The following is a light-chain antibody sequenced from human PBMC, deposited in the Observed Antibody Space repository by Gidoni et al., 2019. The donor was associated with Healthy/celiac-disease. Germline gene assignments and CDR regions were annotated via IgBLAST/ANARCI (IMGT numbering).Light chain of an antibody. Sequence: DIQMTQSPSSLSASVGDRVTITCRASQSISSYLNWYQQKPGKAPKLLIYAASSLQSGVPSRFSGSGSGTDFTLTISSLQPEDFATYYCQQSYSTPVTFXLXTKVDIK. CDR1: QSISSY. J-gene: IGKJ3*01. CDR2: AAS. V-gene: IGKV1-39*01. CDR3: QQSYSTPVT.